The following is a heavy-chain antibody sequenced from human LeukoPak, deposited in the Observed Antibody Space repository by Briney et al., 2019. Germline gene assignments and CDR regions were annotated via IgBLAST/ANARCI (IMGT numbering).Heavy chain of an antibody. J-gene: IGHJ4*02. V-gene: IGHV1-3*01. Sequence: ASVKVSCKTSGYTFTSYAMHWVRQAPGQRLEWMGWLNVGNGNTKYSQKFQGRVTITRDTSANTAYMELSSLRSQDTAVYYCARGEHIAAPGERFDYWGQGTLVTVS. CDR2: LNVGNGNT. CDR1: GYTFTSYA. D-gene: IGHD6-13*01. CDR3: ARGEHIAAPGERFDY.